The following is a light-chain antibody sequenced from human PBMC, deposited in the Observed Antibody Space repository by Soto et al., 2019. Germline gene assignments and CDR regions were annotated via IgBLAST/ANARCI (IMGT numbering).Light chain of an antibody. CDR2: EVT. CDR3: SSYAGNNNRV. V-gene: IGLV2-8*01. CDR1: SSDVGGYNY. Sequence: QSALTQPASVSGSPGQSITISCTGTSSDVGGYNYVSWYQQHPGKAPKLMIYEVTKRPSGVPDRFSGSKSGNTASLTVSGLQAEDEADYYCSSYAGNNNRVFGTGTKLTVL. J-gene: IGLJ1*01.